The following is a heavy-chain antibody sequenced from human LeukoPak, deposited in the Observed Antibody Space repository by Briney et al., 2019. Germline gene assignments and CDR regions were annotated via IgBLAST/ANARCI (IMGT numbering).Heavy chain of an antibody. CDR3: ATVTYYDFWSGYPPYYFDY. J-gene: IGHJ4*02. CDR1: GYTLTELS. V-gene: IGHV1-24*01. Sequence: ASVKVSCKGSGYTLTELSMHWVRQAPGKGLEWMGGFDPEDGETIYAQKFQGRVTMTEDTSTDTAYMELSSLRSEDTAVYYCATVTYYDFWSGYPPYYFDYWGQGTLVTVSS. D-gene: IGHD3-3*01. CDR2: FDPEDGET.